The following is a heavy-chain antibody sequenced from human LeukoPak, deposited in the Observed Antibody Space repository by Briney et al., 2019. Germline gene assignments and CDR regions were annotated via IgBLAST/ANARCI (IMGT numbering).Heavy chain of an antibody. CDR2: INPNSGGT. D-gene: IGHD4-17*01. Sequence: ASVKVSCKASGYTFTGYYMHWVRQAPGQGLEWMGWINPNSGGTNYAQKFQGRATMTRDTSISTAYMELSRLRSDDTAVYYCARAVYYGDRTPFDYWGQGTLVTVSS. CDR3: ARAVYYGDRTPFDY. V-gene: IGHV1-2*02. CDR1: GYTFTGYY. J-gene: IGHJ4*02.